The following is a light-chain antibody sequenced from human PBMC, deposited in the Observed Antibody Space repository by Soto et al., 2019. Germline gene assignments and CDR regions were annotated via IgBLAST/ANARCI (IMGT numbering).Light chain of an antibody. CDR2: DVS. Sequence: LTQPRSVSGSPGQSVTISCTGTSSDVGGYNYVSWYLQHPGKAPKVMIYDVSKRPSGVPDRFSGSKSGNTASLTISGLQSEDEDDYYCCSFAGNYIYVFGTGTKVTVL. V-gene: IGLV2-11*01. CDR3: CSFAGNYIYV. J-gene: IGLJ1*01. CDR1: SSDVGGYNY.